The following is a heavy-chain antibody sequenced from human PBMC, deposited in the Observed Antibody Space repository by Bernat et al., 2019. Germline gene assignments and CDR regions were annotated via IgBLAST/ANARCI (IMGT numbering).Heavy chain of an antibody. J-gene: IGHJ5*02. D-gene: IGHD3-10*01. Sequence: QVQLVESGGGLVKPGGSLRLSCAAAGFTFSDYYMSWIRQAPGKGLEWVSYISSSSSYTNSEDSGTGRFTISRDNAKNSLYLHMNRLRAEDTAVYYCARVCHGSGSNYNGDSWFDPWGQGTLVTVSS. CDR1: GFTFSDYY. CDR3: ARVCHGSGSNYNGDSWFDP. V-gene: IGHV3-11*06. CDR2: ISSSSSYT.